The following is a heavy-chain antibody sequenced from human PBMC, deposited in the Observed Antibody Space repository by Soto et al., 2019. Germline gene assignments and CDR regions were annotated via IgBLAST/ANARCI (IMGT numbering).Heavy chain of an antibody. CDR1: GYTFTSYD. D-gene: IGHD1-1*01. CDR3: ARAWPITVVQLERRVVDY. J-gene: IGHJ4*02. Sequence: ASVKVSCKASGYTFTSYDINWVRQATGQGLEWMGWMNPNSGNTGYAQKFQGRVTMTRNTSISTAYMELSSLRSEDTTVYYCARAWPITVVQLERRVVDYWGQGTLVIVSS. V-gene: IGHV1-8*01. CDR2: MNPNSGNT.